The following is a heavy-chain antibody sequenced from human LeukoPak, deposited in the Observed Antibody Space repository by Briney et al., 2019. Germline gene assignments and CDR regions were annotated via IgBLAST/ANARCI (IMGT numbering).Heavy chain of an antibody. CDR2: ISDGSRDT. D-gene: IGHD5-12*01. V-gene: IGHV3-23*01. Sequence: GGSLRLSCATSGFTFSSFTMNWVRQAPGKGLEWVSTISDGSRDTHYAGSVKGRFTISRDDSQNTVYLQMDSLRAEDAALYYCTTRLRNHFDYWGQGTQVTVSS. CDR3: TTRLRNHFDY. J-gene: IGHJ4*02. CDR1: GFTFSSFT.